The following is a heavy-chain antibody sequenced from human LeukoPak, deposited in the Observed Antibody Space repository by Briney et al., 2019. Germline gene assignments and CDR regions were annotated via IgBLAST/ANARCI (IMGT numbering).Heavy chain of an antibody. CDR2: INSDGSST. Sequence: GGSLRLSCAASGFTFNTYWIHWVRQAPGKGLVWVSRINSDGSSTTYADSVKGRFTISRDNAKNTLYLQMNSVRAEDTAVYYCARSNYGWYFDLWGRGTLVTVSS. J-gene: IGHJ2*01. V-gene: IGHV3-74*01. CDR1: GFTFNTYW. D-gene: IGHD3-16*01. CDR3: ARSNYGWYFDL.